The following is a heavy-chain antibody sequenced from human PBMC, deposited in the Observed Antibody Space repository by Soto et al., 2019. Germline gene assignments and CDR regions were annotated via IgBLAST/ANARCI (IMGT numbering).Heavy chain of an antibody. V-gene: IGHV3-30*18. J-gene: IGHJ4*02. Sequence: GGSLRLSCAASGFTFSSYGMHWVRQAPGKGLEWVAVISYDGSNKYYADSVKGRFTISRDNSKNTLYLQMNSLRAEDTAVYYCAKELLIAFGGVIDDEGIDYWGQGTLVTVSS. CDR3: AKELLIAFGGVIDDEGIDY. CDR2: ISYDGSNK. CDR1: GFTFSSYG. D-gene: IGHD3-16*02.